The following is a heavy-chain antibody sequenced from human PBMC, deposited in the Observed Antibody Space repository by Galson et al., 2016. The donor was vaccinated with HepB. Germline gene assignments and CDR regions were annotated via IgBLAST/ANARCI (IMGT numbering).Heavy chain of an antibody. V-gene: IGHV4-59*01. CDR2: IYYGGST. D-gene: IGHD2-2*01. CDR1: GGSISSYY. Sequence: SETLSLTCTVSGGSISSYYWTWIRQPPGKGLEWIGDIYYGGSTNFNPSLQSRLTISVNTSKNQFSLKVTSVTAADTAVYFCARVCSGTNCYGSFDHWGQGTLVTVSS. CDR3: ARVCSGTNCYGSFDH. J-gene: IGHJ4*02.